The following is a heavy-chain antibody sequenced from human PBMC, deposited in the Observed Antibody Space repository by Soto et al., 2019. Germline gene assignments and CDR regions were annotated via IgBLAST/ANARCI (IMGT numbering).Heavy chain of an antibody. J-gene: IGHJ4*02. D-gene: IGHD3-22*01. CDR3: AKASDYYDSSGYLGSDFDY. CDR2: ISGSGGST. CDR1: GFTFSSYA. Sequence: PGGSLRLSCAASGFTFSSYAMSWVRQAPGKGLEWVSAISGSGGSTYYADSVKGRFTISRDNSKNTLYLQMNSLRAEDTAVYYCAKASDYYDSSGYLGSDFDYWGQGTLVTVSS. V-gene: IGHV3-23*01.